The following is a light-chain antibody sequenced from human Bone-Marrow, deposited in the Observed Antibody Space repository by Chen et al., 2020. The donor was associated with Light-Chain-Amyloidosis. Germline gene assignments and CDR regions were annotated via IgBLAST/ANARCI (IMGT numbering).Light chain of an antibody. V-gene: IGLV2-8*01. CDR2: EVS. CDR3: SSYAGSNNLV. J-gene: IGLJ3*02. Sequence: QSALTQPPSASGSPGQSVTISCTGTSSDVGGYNFVSWYQQYPGKAPKLMIYEVSKRPSGVPDRFSGYKSGNTASLTVSGLQAEDEADYYCSSYAGSNNLVFGGGTKLTVL. CDR1: SSDVGGYNF.